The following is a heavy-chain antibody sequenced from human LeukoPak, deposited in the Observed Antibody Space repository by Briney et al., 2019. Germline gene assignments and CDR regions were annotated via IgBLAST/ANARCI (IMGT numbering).Heavy chain of an antibody. V-gene: IGHV3-7*01. Sequence: GGSLRLSCAASGFTFSSYWMSWVRQAPGKGLEWVANIKQDGSEKYYVDSVKGRFTISRDNAKNSLYLQMNSLRAEDTAVYYCARGRVSGWSNVDYWGQGTLVTVSS. D-gene: IGHD6-19*01. CDR2: IKQDGSEK. CDR1: GFTFSSYW. J-gene: IGHJ4*02. CDR3: ARGRVSGWSNVDY.